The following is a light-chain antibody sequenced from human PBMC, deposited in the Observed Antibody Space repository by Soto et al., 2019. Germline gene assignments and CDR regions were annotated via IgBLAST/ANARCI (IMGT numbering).Light chain of an antibody. Sequence: DIVLTQSPDSLAVSLGERVTINCKSSQSLFYNTKKKDYLAWYQQKPGQPPKLLIYWASTRESGVPDRFSGSGSGTDFTLTISSLQASDVAVYYWQQYFSIPPLTFGGGTTVEIK. V-gene: IGKV4-1*01. CDR1: QSLFYNTKKKDY. CDR2: WAS. CDR3: QQYFSIPPLT. J-gene: IGKJ4*01.